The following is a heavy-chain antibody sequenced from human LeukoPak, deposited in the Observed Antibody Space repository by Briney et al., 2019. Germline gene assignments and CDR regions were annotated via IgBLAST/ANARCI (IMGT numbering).Heavy chain of an antibody. V-gene: IGHV4-59*01. J-gene: IGHJ6*03. CDR3: ARDHQGYCSSTSCPDSDYYYYYMDV. CDR2: IYYSGST. CDR1: GGSISSYY. Sequence: PSETLSLTCTVSGGSISSYYWSWIRQPPGKGLEWIGYIYYSGSTNYNPSLKSRFTISVDTSKNQFSLKLSSVTAADTAVYYCARDHQGYCSSTSCPDSDYYYYYMDVWGKGTTVTVSS. D-gene: IGHD2-2*01.